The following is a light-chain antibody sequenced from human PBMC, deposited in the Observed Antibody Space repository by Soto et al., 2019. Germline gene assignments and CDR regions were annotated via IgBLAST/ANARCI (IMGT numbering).Light chain of an antibody. J-gene: IGKJ2*01. Sequence: DIVMTQSPDSLAVSLGERATINCKSSQSVLYSSNNKNYLAWYQQKPGQPPKMLISWASTRDSGVPDRFSGSGCGTDFTLTISSLQAEDVAVYYCQQYRSSPLTFGQGTKLEI. V-gene: IGKV4-1*01. CDR3: QQYRSSPLT. CDR2: WAS. CDR1: QSVLYSSNNKNY.